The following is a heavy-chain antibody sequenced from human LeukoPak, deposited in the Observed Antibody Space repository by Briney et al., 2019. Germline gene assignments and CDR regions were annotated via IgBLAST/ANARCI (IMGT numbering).Heavy chain of an antibody. CDR2: INDSGDST. CDR3: ATAYCSSTSCPT. Sequence: GGSLRLSCAASGFAFSTYAMSWVRQAPGKGLEWVSSINDSGDSTYYADSVKGRFTISRDNSKNTLYLLMNNLRAEDTAIFYCATAYCSSTSCPTWGQGTLVTVSS. D-gene: IGHD2-2*01. CDR1: GFAFSTYA. J-gene: IGHJ5*02. V-gene: IGHV3-23*01.